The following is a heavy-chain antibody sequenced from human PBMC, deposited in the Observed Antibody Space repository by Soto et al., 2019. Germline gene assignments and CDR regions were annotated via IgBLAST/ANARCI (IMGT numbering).Heavy chain of an antibody. Sequence: GASLILSCAASGFTFSTYEFNWVRQAPGWGLAWISYISVSGNIIKYAESVKGRFTISRDNADNSLHLHMSNLRVDDTALYFCVRDTMRASAAASFDYWGEGT. D-gene: IGHD2-2*01. J-gene: IGHJ4*02. V-gene: IGHV3-48*03. CDR3: VRDTMRASAAASFDY. CDR1: GFTFSTYE. CDR2: ISVSGNII.